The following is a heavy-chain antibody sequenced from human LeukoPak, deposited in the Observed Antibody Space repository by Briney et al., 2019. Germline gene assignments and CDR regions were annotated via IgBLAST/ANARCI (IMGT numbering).Heavy chain of an antibody. V-gene: IGHV2-70*11. CDR1: GFSLSTRGVC. CDR3: TRMNQVGFRKGDFDY. D-gene: IGHD1-26*01. Sequence: ESGPTLVNPTQTLTLTCTFSGFSLSTRGVCVSWIRQPPGKALEWLARIDWDDDKYYSTSLKTRLTISKDTSKNQVVLTMTNMDPVDTATYYCTRMNQVGFRKGDFDYWGQGTLVTVSS. CDR2: IDWDDDK. J-gene: IGHJ4*02.